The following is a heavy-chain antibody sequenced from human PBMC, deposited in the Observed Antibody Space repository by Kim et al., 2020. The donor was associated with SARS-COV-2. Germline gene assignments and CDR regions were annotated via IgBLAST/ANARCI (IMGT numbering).Heavy chain of an antibody. CDR2: INPNSGGT. CDR3: ARDGGASAPAYYGMDV. J-gene: IGHJ6*02. D-gene: IGHD3-16*01. CDR1: GYTFTGYY. Sequence: ASVKVSCKASGYTFTGYYMHWVRQAPGQGLEWMGWINPNSGGTNYAQKFQGRVTMTRDTSISTAYMELSRLRSDDTAVYYCARDGGASAPAYYGMDVWGQGTTVTVSS. V-gene: IGHV1-2*02.